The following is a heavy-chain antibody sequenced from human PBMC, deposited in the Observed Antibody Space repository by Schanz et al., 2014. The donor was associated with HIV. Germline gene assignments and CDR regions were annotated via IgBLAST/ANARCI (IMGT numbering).Heavy chain of an antibody. V-gene: IGHV1-69*06. D-gene: IGHD2-21*02. Sequence: QVQLVQSGAEVKKPGSSVKVFCRASGGTFNIYTISWVRQAPGQGLEWMGGIIPIFDTTNYAQKFQGRVTITADKSTSTVYMDLSSLRSEDTAVYYCARTYTGDWSTGADWGQGTLVTVSS. J-gene: IGHJ4*02. CDR1: GGTFNIYT. CDR2: IIPIFDTT. CDR3: ARTYTGDWSTGAD.